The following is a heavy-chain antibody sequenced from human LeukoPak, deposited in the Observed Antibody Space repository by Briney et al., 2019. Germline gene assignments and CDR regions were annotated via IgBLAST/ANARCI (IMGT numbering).Heavy chain of an antibody. CDR2: ISSSGSTI. J-gene: IGHJ4*02. Sequence: GGSLRLSCAASGFTFSSYEMNWVRQAPGKGLEWVSYISSSGSTIYYADSVKGRFTISRDNAKNSLYLQMNSLRAEDTAVYYCAKGSGVGAKGGCLVGSDYWGQGTLVTVSS. V-gene: IGHV3-48*03. CDR3: AKGSGVGAKGGCLVGSDY. CDR1: GFTFSSYE. D-gene: IGHD1-26*01.